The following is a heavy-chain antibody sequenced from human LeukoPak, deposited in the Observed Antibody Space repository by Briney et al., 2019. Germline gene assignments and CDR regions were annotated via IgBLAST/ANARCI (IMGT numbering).Heavy chain of an antibody. CDR1: GFTFSSYA. V-gene: IGHV3-23*01. Sequence: GGSLRLSCAASGFTFSSYAMSWVRQAPGKGLEWVSAISGSGGSTYYADSVKGRFTISREYSTNTLYLEMNSLRTEDMAVYYCVYYTIYGVVRWFDPWGQGTLVTASS. D-gene: IGHD3-3*01. CDR2: ISGSGGST. CDR3: VYYTIYGVVRWFDP. J-gene: IGHJ5*02.